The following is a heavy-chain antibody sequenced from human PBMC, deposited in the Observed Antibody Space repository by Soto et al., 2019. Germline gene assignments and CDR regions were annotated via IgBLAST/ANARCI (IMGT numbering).Heavy chain of an antibody. CDR1: GGSISSGDYY. D-gene: IGHD3-22*01. Sequence: PSETLTLTCTASGGSISSGDYYWSWIRQPPGKGLEWIGYVYYCGSTYYNPSLKSRVTISVDTSKNQFSLKLSSVTAADTAVYYCARDSSPPYYYDSSRYSSGYFQHWGQGTLVTVSS. CDR3: ARDSSPPYYYDSSRYSSGYFQH. CDR2: VYYCGST. V-gene: IGHV4-30-4*01. J-gene: IGHJ1*01.